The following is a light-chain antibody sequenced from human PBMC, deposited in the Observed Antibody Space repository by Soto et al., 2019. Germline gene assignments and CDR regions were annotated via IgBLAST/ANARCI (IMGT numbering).Light chain of an antibody. Sequence: QSALTQPACVSCYPAQSITISCTGTSSDIGYYNLVSWYQHHPGKAPKFLIYEGTKRPSGVSSRFSGSKSGNTASLTISGLQAADEAYYSCCSYAVTSTYVFGTGTKV. CDR3: CSYAVTSTYV. CDR2: EGT. J-gene: IGLJ1*01. CDR1: SSDIGYYNL. V-gene: IGLV2-23*01.